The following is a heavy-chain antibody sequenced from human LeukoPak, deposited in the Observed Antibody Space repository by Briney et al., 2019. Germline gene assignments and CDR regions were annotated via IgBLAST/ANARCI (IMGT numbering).Heavy chain of an antibody. CDR3: ARKSGDLDY. V-gene: IGHV3-48*03. J-gene: IGHJ4*02. D-gene: IGHD3-10*01. Sequence: GGSLRLSCAASGFTFSNYEMAWVRQAPGKGLEWVSYISVSASPMYYADSVKGRFTISRDDAKNSLYLQMNSLRAEDTAVYYCARKSGDLDYWGQGTLVTVSS. CDR1: GFTFSNYE. CDR2: ISVSASPM.